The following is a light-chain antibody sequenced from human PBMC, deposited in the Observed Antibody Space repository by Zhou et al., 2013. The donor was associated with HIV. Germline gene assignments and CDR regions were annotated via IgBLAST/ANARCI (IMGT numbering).Light chain of an antibody. V-gene: IGKV1-5*03. CDR3: QQCHSYWA. CDR2: KAS. J-gene: IGKJ1*01. Sequence: DIQLTQSPSTLSASVGDRVTITCRASQNINNYLAWYQQKPGKAPKLLIFKASSLESGVPSRFSGSGSGTEFTLTISSLQPDDFATYYCQQCHSYWAFGQGTKVEIK. CDR1: QNINNY.